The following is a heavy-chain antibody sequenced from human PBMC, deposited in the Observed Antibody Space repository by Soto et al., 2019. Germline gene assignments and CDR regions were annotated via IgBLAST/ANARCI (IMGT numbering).Heavy chain of an antibody. D-gene: IGHD3-22*01. V-gene: IGHV5-10-1*01. CDR2: IDPSDSYT. Sequence: PGESLKISCKGSGYSFTSYWTSWVRQMPGKGLEWMGRIDPSDSYTNYSPSFQGHVTISADKSISTAYLQWSSLKASDTAMYYCARRRLNYYDSSGYPDGMDVWGQGTTVTVSS. CDR1: GYSFTSYW. CDR3: ARRRLNYYDSSGYPDGMDV. J-gene: IGHJ6*02.